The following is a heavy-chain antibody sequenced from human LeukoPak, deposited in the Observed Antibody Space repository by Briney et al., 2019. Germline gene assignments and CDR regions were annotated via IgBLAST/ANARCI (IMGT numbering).Heavy chain of an antibody. Sequence: GGSLRLSCAASGFTFSDYYMSWIRQAPGKGLEWVSYISSSGSTICYADSVKGRFTISRDNAKNSLYLQMNSLRAEDTAVYYCASGGTAMVKPFDYWGQGTLVTVSS. CDR2: ISSSGSTI. CDR3: ASGGTAMVKPFDY. V-gene: IGHV3-11*01. D-gene: IGHD5-18*01. J-gene: IGHJ4*02. CDR1: GFTFSDYY.